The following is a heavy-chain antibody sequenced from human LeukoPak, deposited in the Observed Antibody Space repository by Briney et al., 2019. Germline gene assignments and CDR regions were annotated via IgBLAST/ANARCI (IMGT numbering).Heavy chain of an antibody. CDR1: GFTVSSNY. V-gene: IGHV3-53*01. D-gene: IGHD3-10*01. CDR3: ARDSAGGGPYYFDY. CDR2: IYSGGST. Sequence: PGGSLRLSCAASGFTVSSNYMSWVRQAPGKGLEWVSVIYSGGSTYYADSVKGRFTISRDNSKNTLYLQMNSLRAEDTAVYYCARDSAGGGPYYFDYWGQGTLVTVSS. J-gene: IGHJ4*02.